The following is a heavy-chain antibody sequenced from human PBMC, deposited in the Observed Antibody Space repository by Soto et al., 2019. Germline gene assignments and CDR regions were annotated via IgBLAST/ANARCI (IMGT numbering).Heavy chain of an antibody. CDR3: DPRFGWEEVVVIVQ. J-gene: IGHJ4*02. CDR1: GFTFSSFA. D-gene: IGHD3-22*01. CDR2: IGGSGGST. Sequence: GGSLRLSCAASGFTFSSFAMSWVRQAPGKGLDWVSAIGGSGGSTYSADSVKGRFTISRDNSRNTLYLQMSSLRAEDTAVYYCDPRFGWEEVVVIVQWGQGTLGT. V-gene: IGHV3-23*01.